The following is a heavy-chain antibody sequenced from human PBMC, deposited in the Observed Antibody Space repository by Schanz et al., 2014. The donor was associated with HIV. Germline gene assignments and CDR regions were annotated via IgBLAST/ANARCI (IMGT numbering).Heavy chain of an antibody. CDR1: GFTFSGYG. CDR2: INIDGSST. V-gene: IGHV3-74*01. Sequence: VQLAESGGALVNPGSSLRLSCVASGFTFSGYGVHWVRQAPGEGLVWVSRINIDGSSTSYADSVKGRFTISRDNAKNSLSLQMNSLRDEDTAVYYCARSPSYGMDVWGQGTTVTVSS. CDR3: ARSPSYGMDV. J-gene: IGHJ6*02.